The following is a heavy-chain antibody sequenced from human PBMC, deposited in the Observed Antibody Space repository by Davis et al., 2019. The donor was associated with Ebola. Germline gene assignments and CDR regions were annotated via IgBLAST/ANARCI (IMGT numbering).Heavy chain of an antibody. CDR1: GFTFSSYG. J-gene: IGHJ4*02. V-gene: IGHV3-30*18. CDR3: AKEGGYPHTYFDY. Sequence: PGGSLRLSCAASGFTFSSYGMHWVRQAPGKGLEWVAVISYDGSNKYYADSVKGRFTISRDNSKNTLYLQMNSLRAEDTAVYYCAKEGGYPHTYFDYWGQGTLVTVSS. D-gene: IGHD3-22*01. CDR2: ISYDGSNK.